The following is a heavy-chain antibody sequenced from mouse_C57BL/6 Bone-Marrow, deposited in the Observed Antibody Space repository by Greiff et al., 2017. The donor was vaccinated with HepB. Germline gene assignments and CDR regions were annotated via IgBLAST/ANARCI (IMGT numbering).Heavy chain of an antibody. CDR1: GYTFTSYW. V-gene: IGHV1-69*01. CDR2: IDPSDSYT. CDR3: AVDLDY. Sequence: QVQLQQSGAELVMPGASVKLSCKASGYTFTSYWMHWVKQRPGQGLEWIGEIDPSDSYTNYNQKFKGKSTLTVDKSSSTAYMQLSSLTSEDSAVYYCAVDLDYWGQGTTLTVSS. J-gene: IGHJ2*01.